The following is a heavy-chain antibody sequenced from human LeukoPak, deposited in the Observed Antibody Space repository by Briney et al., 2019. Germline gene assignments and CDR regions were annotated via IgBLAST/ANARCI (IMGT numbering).Heavy chain of an antibody. CDR2: ISTSGSTI. CDR3: ARDGKGLTNYFDY. CDR1: GFTFSDFH. Sequence: PGGSLRLSCAASGFTFSDFHMSWIRQAPGEGLEWVSYISTSGSTIHYAHSVKGRFTISRDNAKNSLHLQMNSLRAEDTAVYYCARDGKGLTNYFDYWGQGTLVTVSS. J-gene: IGHJ4*02. V-gene: IGHV3-11*01. D-gene: IGHD1-1*01.